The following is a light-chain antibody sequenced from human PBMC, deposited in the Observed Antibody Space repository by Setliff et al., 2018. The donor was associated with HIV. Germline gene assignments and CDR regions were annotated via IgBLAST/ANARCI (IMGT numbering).Light chain of an antibody. CDR3: CSYADCTVYV. CDR1: SSDVGNYNL. Sequence: QSALAQPASVSGSPGQSITISCTGTSSDVGNYNLVSWYQKHPGKAPKLMIYEDNKRPSGVSDRFSGSKSGNTASLTISGLQAEDEADYYCCSYADCTVYVFGTGTKVTVL. V-gene: IGLV2-23*01. J-gene: IGLJ1*01. CDR2: EDN.